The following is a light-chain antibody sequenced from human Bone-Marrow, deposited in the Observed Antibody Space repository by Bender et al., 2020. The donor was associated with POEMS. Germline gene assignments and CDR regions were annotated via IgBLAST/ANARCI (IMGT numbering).Light chain of an antibody. Sequence: QSALTQPASVSGSPGQSITISCTGTSSDGGYFNLGSWYRQVPGKSPTLVIYDVSNRPSGISNRFSGSKSGNTASLTISGLQTEDEADYYCSSYTSNTVVFGGGTKLTVL. CDR1: SSDGGYFNL. J-gene: IGLJ2*01. V-gene: IGLV2-14*02. CDR2: DVS. CDR3: SSYTSNTVV.